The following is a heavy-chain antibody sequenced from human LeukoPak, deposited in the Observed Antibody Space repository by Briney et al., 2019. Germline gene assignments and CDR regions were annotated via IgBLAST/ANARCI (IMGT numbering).Heavy chain of an antibody. CDR1: GVTFDSSD. J-gene: IGHJ4*02. CDR2: INTNTGNP. CDR3: ARDRYYYGSGSYYKTIDY. Sequence: GASVKVSCKASGVTFDSSDISWVRQAPGQGLEWMGWINTNTGNPTYAQGFTGRFVFSLDTSVSTAYLQISSLKAEDTAVYYCARDRYYYGSGSYYKTIDYWGQGTLVTVSS. V-gene: IGHV7-4-1*02. D-gene: IGHD3-10*01.